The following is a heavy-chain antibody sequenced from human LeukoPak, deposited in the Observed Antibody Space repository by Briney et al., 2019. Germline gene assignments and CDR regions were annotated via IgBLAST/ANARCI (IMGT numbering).Heavy chain of an antibody. CDR1: GFTFGDYA. Sequence: PGGSLRLSCTASGFTFGDYAITWVRQAPGEGLEWVGLIRNKAYGGTTENAASVQGRFIISRDDSKSIAYLQMNTLKNEDTAVYYCARRYCSGGDCYSWLDYWGQGTLVTVSS. CDR3: ARRYCSGGDCYSWLDY. CDR2: IRNKAYGGTT. J-gene: IGHJ4*02. V-gene: IGHV3-49*04. D-gene: IGHD2-15*01.